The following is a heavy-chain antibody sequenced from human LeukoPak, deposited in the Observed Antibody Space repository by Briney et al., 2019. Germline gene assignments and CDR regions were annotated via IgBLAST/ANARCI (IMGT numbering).Heavy chain of an antibody. J-gene: IGHJ3*02. CDR1: GGSISSYY. CDR3: ARDRSSGWTGVFDI. Sequence: SETLSLTCNVSGGSISSYYWSSVRQSPGKGLEWIGYIYYSGSTKYNPSLESRVTISIDTSKNHFSLKLSSVTAADTAVYYCARDRSSGWTGVFDIWGRGTMVTVSS. CDR2: IYYSGST. V-gene: IGHV4-59*01. D-gene: IGHD6-19*01.